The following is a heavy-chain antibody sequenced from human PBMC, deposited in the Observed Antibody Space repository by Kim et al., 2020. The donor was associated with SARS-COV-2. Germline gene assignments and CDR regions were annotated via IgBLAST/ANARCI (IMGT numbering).Heavy chain of an antibody. J-gene: IGHJ4*02. Sequence: GGSLRLSCAASGFTFSSYAMSWVRQAPGKGLEWVSAISGSGGSTYYADSVKGRFTISRDNSKNTLYLQMNSLRAEDTAVYYCAKDLWDSGSYFSDYWGQGTLVTVSS. CDR2: ISGSGGST. CDR1: GFTFSSYA. V-gene: IGHV3-23*01. CDR3: AKDLWDSGSYFSDY. D-gene: IGHD1-26*01.